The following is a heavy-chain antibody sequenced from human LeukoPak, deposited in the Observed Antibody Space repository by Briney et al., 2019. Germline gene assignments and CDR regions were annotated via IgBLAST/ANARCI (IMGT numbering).Heavy chain of an antibody. J-gene: IGHJ4*02. D-gene: IGHD3-10*01. CDR2: IIPILGNT. Sequence: SVPVSCKPSGGTFSDYAFSWVRQAPGQGLEWVARIIPILGNTNSALKFRGRVTITADNSTSTAYMELSSLTSEDTAVYYCARSYYGSGSYYYYFDYWAQGTLVTVSS. CDR3: ARSYYGSGSYYYYFDY. V-gene: IGHV1-69*04. CDR1: GGTFSDYA.